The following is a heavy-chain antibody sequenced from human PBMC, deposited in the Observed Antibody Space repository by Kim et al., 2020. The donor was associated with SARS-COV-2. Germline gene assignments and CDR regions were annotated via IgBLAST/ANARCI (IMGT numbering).Heavy chain of an antibody. D-gene: IGHD2-21*02. CDR3: TRDRTAVTVFDH. V-gene: IGHV3-30*04. CDR2: VSRDGNRP. J-gene: IGHJ4*02. Sequence: APGKRLELCASVSRDGNRPYYVDSAKGRFTLSRDISINTVYLQMNSQRVGDTATYFCTRDRTAVTVFDHWGQGARVTVSS.